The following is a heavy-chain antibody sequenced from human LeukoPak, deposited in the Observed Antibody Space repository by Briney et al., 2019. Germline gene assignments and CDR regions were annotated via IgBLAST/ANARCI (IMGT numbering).Heavy chain of an antibody. CDR2: INPNSAAT. V-gene: IGHV1-2*02. CDR3: VRGGVSTRY. J-gene: IGHJ4*02. D-gene: IGHD5/OR15-5a*01. Sequence: GASVTVSFKASGYTFSDYYMHWVRQAPGQGLEWMGWINPNSAATNYAQKFQGRVTMTRDTSISTAYMELSSLRSDGTALYYCVRGGVSTRYWGQGTLVTVSS. CDR1: GYTFSDYY.